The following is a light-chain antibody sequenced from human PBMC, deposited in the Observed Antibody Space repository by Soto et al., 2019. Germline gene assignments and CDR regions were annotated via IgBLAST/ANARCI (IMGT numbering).Light chain of an antibody. CDR2: AAS. CDR1: QSISSY. J-gene: IGKJ1*01. Sequence: IHMTQSPPSLSASVGDRVTITCRASQSISSYLNWYQQKPGKAPKLLIYAASSLQSGVPSRFSGSGSGTDFTLTISSLQPDDFATYYCQQYSTYTPRTFGQGTKVDIK. CDR3: QQYSTYTPRT. V-gene: IGKV1-39*01.